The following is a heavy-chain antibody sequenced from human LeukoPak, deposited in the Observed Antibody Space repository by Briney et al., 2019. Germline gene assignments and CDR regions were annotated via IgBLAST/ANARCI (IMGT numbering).Heavy chain of an antibody. CDR3: AKEYSIFGVGVFDY. V-gene: IGHV3-30*04. CDR1: GFTFSSNA. D-gene: IGHD3-3*01. Sequence: GGSLRLSCAASGFTFSSNAMHWVRQAPGKGLEWVAVISYDGSNKYFADSVKGRFTISRDNSKNTLYLQMNSLRAEDTAVYYCAKEYSIFGVGVFDYWGQGTLVTVSS. CDR2: ISYDGSNK. J-gene: IGHJ4*02.